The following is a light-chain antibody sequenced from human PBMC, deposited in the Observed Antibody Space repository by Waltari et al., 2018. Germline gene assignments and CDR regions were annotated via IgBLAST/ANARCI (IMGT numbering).Light chain of an antibody. Sequence: DIVMTQSPDSLAVSLGERATINCKSSQSVLYSSNNKNYLAWYQQKPGQPPKLLIYWASTRESGVPDRFSCSGSGTDFTLTISSLQAEDVAVYYCQQYYSTPPTFGQGTTLEIK. CDR1: QSVLYSSNNKNY. J-gene: IGKJ2*01. V-gene: IGKV4-1*01. CDR3: QQYYSTPPT. CDR2: WAS.